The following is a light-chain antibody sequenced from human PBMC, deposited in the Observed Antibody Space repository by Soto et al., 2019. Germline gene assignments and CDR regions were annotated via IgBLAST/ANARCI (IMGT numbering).Light chain of an antibody. CDR3: QHLAS. V-gene: IGKV1-33*01. CDR1: QAISNY. J-gene: IGKJ2*03. Sequence: DIQMTQSPSSLSASVGDRVTITCQAGQAISNYLNWYQQKPGQAPKRLIYDTSNLQTGVPSRVSGSGAGTYFTFTIASLRPEDIGTYYCQHLASFGQGTKLGIK. CDR2: DTS.